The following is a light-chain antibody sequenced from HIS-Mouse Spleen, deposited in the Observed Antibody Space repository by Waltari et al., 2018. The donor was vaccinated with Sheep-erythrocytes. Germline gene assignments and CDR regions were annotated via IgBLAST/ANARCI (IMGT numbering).Light chain of an antibody. CDR1: QSVSSY. J-gene: IGKJ2*01. CDR2: DTS. V-gene: IGKV3-11*01. CDR3: QQRSNWYT. Sequence: EIVLTQSPATLSLSPGERATLSCRASQSVSSYLAWYQQKPGQAPRLLIYDTSNRATGIPARFIGSGSGTDFTLTISSLEPEDVAVYYCQQRSNWYTFGQGTKLEIK.